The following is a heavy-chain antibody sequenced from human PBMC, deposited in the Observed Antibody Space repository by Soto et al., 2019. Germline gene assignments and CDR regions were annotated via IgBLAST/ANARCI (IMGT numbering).Heavy chain of an antibody. Sequence: QVQLVESGGGAVQPGESLRLSCVASGFDFTYYAMHWVRQAPGKGLESVAVMSSDGSKIHHTDSVKGRFTISRDNSQNTLYLQLNSLRKEDTAVYFCAQDEGVGGTLGLFAYWGQGTLVSVSS. J-gene: IGHJ4*02. CDR2: MSSDGSKI. CDR3: AQDEGVGGTLGLFAY. CDR1: GFDFTYYA. D-gene: IGHD1-26*01. V-gene: IGHV3-30*18.